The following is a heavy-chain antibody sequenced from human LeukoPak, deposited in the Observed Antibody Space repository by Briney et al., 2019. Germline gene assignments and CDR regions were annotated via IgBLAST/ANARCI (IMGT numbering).Heavy chain of an antibody. CDR3: ARDLDY. V-gene: IGHV3-7*04. J-gene: IGHJ4*02. CDR2: IKPDGSKT. Sequence: GGSLRLSCAASGFTFTSFYMSWVRQAPGKGLEWVANIKPDGSKTYYVGSLKGRFTISRDNAENSLYLQMNSLRADDTAVYYCARDLDYWGQGTLVTVSS. CDR1: GFTFTSFY.